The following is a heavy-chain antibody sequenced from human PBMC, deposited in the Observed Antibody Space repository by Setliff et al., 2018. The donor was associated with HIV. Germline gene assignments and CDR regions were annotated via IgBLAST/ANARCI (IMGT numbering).Heavy chain of an antibody. CDR2: IFYTGTT. Sequence: PSETLSLTCAVSGYSIRDNFFWGWVRQPPGKGLEWIGSIFYTGTTYYNPSLKSRVTLSLDTSRNRVSLKMTSVTAADTAVYYCARARLLGGFLSWGRGALVTVSS. CDR1: GYSIRDNFF. D-gene: IGHD7-27*01. V-gene: IGHV4-38-2*01. CDR3: ARARLLGGFLS. J-gene: IGHJ5*02.